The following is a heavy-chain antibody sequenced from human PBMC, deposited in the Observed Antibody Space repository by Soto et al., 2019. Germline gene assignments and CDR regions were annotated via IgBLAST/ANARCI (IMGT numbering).Heavy chain of an antibody. J-gene: IGHJ4*02. CDR2: IYYSGST. D-gene: IGHD6-13*01. Sequence: PSETLSLTCTVSGGSISSSSYYWGWICQPPGKGLEWIGSIYYSGSTYYNPSLKSRVTISVDTSKNQFSLKLSSVTAADTAVYYCARLGVPGIAAAGPDFDYWGQGTLVTVSS. CDR1: GGSISSSSYY. V-gene: IGHV4-39*01. CDR3: ARLGVPGIAAAGPDFDY.